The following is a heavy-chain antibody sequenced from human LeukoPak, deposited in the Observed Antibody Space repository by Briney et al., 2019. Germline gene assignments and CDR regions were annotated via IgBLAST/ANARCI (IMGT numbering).Heavy chain of an antibody. CDR1: GFTFGDYA. CDR2: IRSKAYGGTT. Sequence: HPGGSLRLSCTASGFTFGDYAMSWVRQAPGKGLEWVGFIRSKAYGGTTEYAASVKGRFTISRDDSKSIAYLQMNSLKTEDTAVYYCTRVGIAARAFDYWGQGTLVTVSS. J-gene: IGHJ4*02. D-gene: IGHD6-13*01. CDR3: TRVGIAARAFDY. V-gene: IGHV3-49*04.